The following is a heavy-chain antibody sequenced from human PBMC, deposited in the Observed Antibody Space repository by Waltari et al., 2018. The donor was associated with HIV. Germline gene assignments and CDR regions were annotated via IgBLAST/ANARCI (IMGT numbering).Heavy chain of an antibody. V-gene: IGHV4-34*01. CDR1: GESFNDHY. Sequence: QVRLDQWGTNVLKPSETLYLTCADYGESFNDHYWTWIRQPPGKGLEWIGAINHRGVRLYNPSLTSRLSISVDNSKNQFSLKLASLTAADTATYLCARWRDSLGYFYQFYFFDFWSQGHLVAVSS. D-gene: IGHD3-16*01. CDR3: ARWRDSLGYFYQFYFFDF. CDR2: INHRGVR. J-gene: IGHJ4*02.